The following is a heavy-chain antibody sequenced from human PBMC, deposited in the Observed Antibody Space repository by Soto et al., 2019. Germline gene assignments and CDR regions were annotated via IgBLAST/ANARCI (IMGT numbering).Heavy chain of an antibody. V-gene: IGHV1-18*01. CDR3: ASVKVPAAILGAFGL. CDR2: INPFKGDT. J-gene: IGHJ3*01. D-gene: IGHD2-2*02. Sequence: ASVKVSCKASGYTFSTYGITWVRQAPGQGLDWMGWINPFKGDTNSAARFRDRVTMTTDTSTRTAYMELRSLRSDDTAVYYCASVKVPAAILGAFGLWGQGTLVRVSS. CDR1: GYTFSTYG.